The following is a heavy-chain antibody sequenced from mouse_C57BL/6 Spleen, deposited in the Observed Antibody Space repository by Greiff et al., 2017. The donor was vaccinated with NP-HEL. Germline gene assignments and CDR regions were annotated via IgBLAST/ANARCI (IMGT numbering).Heavy chain of an antibody. D-gene: IGHD1-1*01. V-gene: IGHV7-3*01. CDR3: ARWGTTVVANVDY. Sequence: EVKLVESGGGLVQPGGSLSLSCAASGFTFTDYYMSWVRQPPGKALEWLGFIRNKANGYTTEYSASVKGRFTISRDNSQSILYLQMNALRAEDSATYYGARWGTTVVANVDYWGQGTTLTVSS. CDR1: GFTFTDYY. CDR2: IRNKANGYTT. J-gene: IGHJ2*01.